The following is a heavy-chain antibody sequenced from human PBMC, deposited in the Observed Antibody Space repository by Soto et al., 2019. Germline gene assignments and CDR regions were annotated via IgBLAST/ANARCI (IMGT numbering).Heavy chain of an antibody. CDR2: ISGSGGST. J-gene: IGHJ4*02. V-gene: IGHV3-23*01. D-gene: IGHD3-10*01. Sequence: EVQLLESGGGLVQPGGSLRLSCAASGFTFSSYAMSWVRQAPGKGLEWVSAISGSGGSTYYADSVKGRFTISRDNSKNTLYLQMNSLRAEDTAVYYCAKGSYYYGSGSYYPYDYWGQGTLVTVSS. CDR3: AKGSYYYGSGSYYPYDY. CDR1: GFTFSSYA.